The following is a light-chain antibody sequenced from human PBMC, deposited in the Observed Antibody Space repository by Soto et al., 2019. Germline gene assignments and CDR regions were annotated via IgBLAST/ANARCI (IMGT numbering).Light chain of an antibody. Sequence: ETVMTHSPATLSVSPGERTTLSCRASQSVSSNLAWYQQRPGQAPRLLIYGVSTRATGIPARFSGSGSGTEFTLTISSLQSEDFAVYYCQQYNNWPLTFGGGTKVEIK. CDR2: GVS. V-gene: IGKV3-15*01. J-gene: IGKJ4*01. CDR1: QSVSSN. CDR3: QQYNNWPLT.